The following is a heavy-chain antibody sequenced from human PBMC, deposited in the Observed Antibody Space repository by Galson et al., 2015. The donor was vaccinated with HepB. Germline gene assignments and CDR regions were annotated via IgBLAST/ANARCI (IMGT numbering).Heavy chain of an antibody. CDR3: ASSFSPPLIGWSTTGAAGFAY. CDR2: IDPSDSYT. D-gene: IGHD1-1*01. V-gene: IGHV5-10-1*01. Sequence: QSGAEVKKPGESLRISCKGSGYSFTSYWISWVRQMPGKGLEWMGRIDPSDSYTNYSPSFQGHVTISADKSISTAYLQWSSLKASDTAMYYCASSFSPPLIGWSTTGAAGFAYWGQGTLVTVSS. CDR1: GYSFTSYW. J-gene: IGHJ4*02.